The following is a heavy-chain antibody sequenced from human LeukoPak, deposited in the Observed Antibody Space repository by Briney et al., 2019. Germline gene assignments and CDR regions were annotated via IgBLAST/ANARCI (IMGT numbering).Heavy chain of an antibody. D-gene: IGHD2-21*01. CDR1: GYTFTSYG. CDR3: AFLAGLWWDYYGMDV. J-gene: IGHJ6*02. Sequence: GASVKVSCKASGYTFTSYGISWVRQAPGQGLEWMGWISAYNGNTNYAQKLQGRVTMTTDTSTSTAYMELRSLRSDDTAVYYCAFLAGLWWDYYGMDVWGQGTTVTVSS. CDR2: ISAYNGNT. V-gene: IGHV1-18*01.